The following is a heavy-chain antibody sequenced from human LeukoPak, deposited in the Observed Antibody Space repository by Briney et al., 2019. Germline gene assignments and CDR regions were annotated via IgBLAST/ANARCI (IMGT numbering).Heavy chain of an antibody. V-gene: IGHV4-4*07. CDR3: ARVRCSGGSCPYYYYYYYMDV. D-gene: IGHD2-15*01. CDR1: GDSISTYY. CDR2: IYTTGSA. Sequence: SETLSLTCTVSGDSISTYYWSWIRQPAGKGLEWIGRIYTTGSANYNPSLTSRGTMSVDTSKNQFSLKLSSVTAADTAVYYCARVRCSGGSCPYYYYYYYMDVWGKGTTVTVSS. J-gene: IGHJ6*03.